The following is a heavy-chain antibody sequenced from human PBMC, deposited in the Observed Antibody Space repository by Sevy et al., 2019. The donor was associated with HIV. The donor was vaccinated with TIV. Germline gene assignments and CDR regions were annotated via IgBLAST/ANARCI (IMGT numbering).Heavy chain of an antibody. V-gene: IGHV3-23*01. Sequence: GGYLRLSCAASGFTFSSYAMSWVRQAPGKGLEWVSAISGSGGSTYYADSVKGRFTISIDNSKNTLYLQMNSLRAEDTAAYYCAKDEDIVVVVAAMVPLDYWGQGTLVTVSS. CDR3: AKDEDIVVVVAAMVPLDY. CDR1: GFTFSSYA. J-gene: IGHJ4*02. D-gene: IGHD2-15*01. CDR2: ISGSGGST.